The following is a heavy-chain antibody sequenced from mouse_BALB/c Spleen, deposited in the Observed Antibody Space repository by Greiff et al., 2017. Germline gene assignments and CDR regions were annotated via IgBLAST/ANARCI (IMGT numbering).Heavy chain of an antibody. V-gene: IGHV5-9-3*01. CDR2: ISSGGSYT. CDR3: ARPPKGYFDV. Sequence: EVKLMESGGGLVKPGGSLKLSCAASGFTFSSYAMSWVRQTPEKRLEWVATISSGGSYTYYPDSVKGRFTISRDNAKNTLYLQMSSLRSEDTAMYYCARPPKGYFDVWGAGTTVTVSS. CDR1: GFTFSSYA. J-gene: IGHJ1*01.